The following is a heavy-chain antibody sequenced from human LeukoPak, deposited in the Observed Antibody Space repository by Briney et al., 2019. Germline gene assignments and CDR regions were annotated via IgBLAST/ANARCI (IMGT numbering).Heavy chain of an antibody. Sequence: ASVKVSCKASGYTFTGYYMHWVRQSPGQGLEWMGWINPNSGGTNYEKKLQGRVTMTRDTSISTAYMELSRLRSDDTAVYYWARVGEPGAEGNWFDPWGQGTLVTVSS. CDR2: INPNSGGT. J-gene: IGHJ5*02. CDR1: GYTFTGYY. CDR3: ARVGEPGAEGNWFDP. V-gene: IGHV1-2*02. D-gene: IGHD1-14*01.